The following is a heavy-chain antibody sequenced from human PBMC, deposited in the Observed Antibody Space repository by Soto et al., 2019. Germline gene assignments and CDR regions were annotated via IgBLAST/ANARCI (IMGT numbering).Heavy chain of an antibody. J-gene: IGHJ4*02. D-gene: IGHD4-17*01. Sequence: QVQLQESGPGLVKPSETLSLTCTVSGGSISSYYWSWIRQPPGKGLEWIGYIYYSGSANYNPSLKRRVTISVDTSKNQFSLKLSSVTAAVTAVYYCASTVTPSTFDYWGQGTLVTVSS. CDR3: ASTVTPSTFDY. CDR1: GGSISSYY. CDR2: IYYSGSA. V-gene: IGHV4-59*08.